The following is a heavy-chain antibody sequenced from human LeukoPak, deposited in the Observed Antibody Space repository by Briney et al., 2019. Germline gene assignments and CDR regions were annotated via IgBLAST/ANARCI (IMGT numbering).Heavy chain of an antibody. Sequence: GGSLRLSCAASGFTFSSYAMHWVREAPGKGLEWGAVISYDGSNKYYADSVKGRFTISRDNSKNTLYLQMNSLRAEDTAVYYCAREVVVAGKIFDYWGQGTLVTVSS. J-gene: IGHJ4*02. CDR2: ISYDGSNK. CDR1: GFTFSSYA. D-gene: IGHD2-15*01. CDR3: AREVVVAGKIFDY. V-gene: IGHV3-30*04.